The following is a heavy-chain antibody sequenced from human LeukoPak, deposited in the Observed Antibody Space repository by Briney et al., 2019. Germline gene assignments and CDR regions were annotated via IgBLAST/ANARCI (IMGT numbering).Heavy chain of an antibody. CDR3: ARGYCSGDSCYPAPFDY. D-gene: IGHD2-15*01. CDR1: GFTVSSNY. J-gene: IGHJ4*02. Sequence: GGSLRLSCAASGFTVSSNYMNWVRQAPGKGLEWVSIIYSGSSTYYADSVKGRFTISRDNSKNTLYLQMNSLRAEDTAVYYCARGYCSGDSCYPAPFDYWGQGSLVTVSS. CDR2: IYSGSST. V-gene: IGHV3-53*01.